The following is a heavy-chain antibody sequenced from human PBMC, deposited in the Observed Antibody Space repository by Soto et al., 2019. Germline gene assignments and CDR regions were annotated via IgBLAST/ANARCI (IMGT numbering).Heavy chain of an antibody. CDR2: IWYDGSNK. D-gene: IGHD3-22*01. CDR1: GFTFSSYG. V-gene: IGHV3-33*01. J-gene: IGHJ6*02. CDR3: ASLGSTYYYDSSGYDGMDV. Sequence: GGSLRLSCAASGFTFSSYGMHWVRQAPGKGLEWVAVIWYDGSNKYYADSVKGRFTISRDNSKNTLYLQMNSLRAEDTAVYYCASLGSTYYYDSSGYDGMDVWGQGTTVTVSS.